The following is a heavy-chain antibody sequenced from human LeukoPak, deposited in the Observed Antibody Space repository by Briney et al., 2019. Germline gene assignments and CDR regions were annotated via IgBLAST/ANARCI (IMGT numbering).Heavy chain of an antibody. V-gene: IGHV4-4*07. Sequence: SETLSLTCTVSGVSISSYYWSWIRQPAGKGLEWIGRIYTSGSTNYNPSLKSRVTMSLDTSKSQFSLNLSSVTAADTAVYYCARGGSTRQSFDYWGQGTLVTVSS. CDR2: IYTSGST. CDR3: ARGGSTRQSFDY. J-gene: IGHJ4*02. D-gene: IGHD6-13*01. CDR1: GVSISSYY.